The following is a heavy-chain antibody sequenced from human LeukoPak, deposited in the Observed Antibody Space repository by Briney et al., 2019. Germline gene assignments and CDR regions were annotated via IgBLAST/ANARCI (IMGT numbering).Heavy chain of an antibody. V-gene: IGHV4-34*01. CDR1: GGSFSGYY. J-gene: IGHJ6*03. Sequence: PSETLSLTCAVYGGSFSGYYWSWIRQPPGKGLEWIGEINHSGSTNYNPFLKSRVTISVDTSKNQFSLKLSSVTAADTAVYYCARGGGYSLFVGDYYYFYMDVWGKGTTVTVSS. CDR3: ARGGGYSLFVGDYYYFYMDV. D-gene: IGHD5-18*01. CDR2: INHSGST.